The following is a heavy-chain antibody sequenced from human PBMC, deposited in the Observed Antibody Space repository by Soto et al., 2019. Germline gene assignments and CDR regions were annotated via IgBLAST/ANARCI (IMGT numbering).Heavy chain of an antibody. V-gene: IGHV4-31*03. CDR2: IYYSGST. Sequence: QVQLQESGPGLVKPSQTLSLTCTVSGCSISSGGYYWNWIRQHPGKGLEWIGYIYYSGSTYYNPSRKRRVSISVDTSTNHFSLKLPSVTASDTAVYYCARSVFPWCRGTLVTVSS. CDR1: GCSISSGGYY. CDR3: ARSVFP. J-gene: IGHJ5*02.